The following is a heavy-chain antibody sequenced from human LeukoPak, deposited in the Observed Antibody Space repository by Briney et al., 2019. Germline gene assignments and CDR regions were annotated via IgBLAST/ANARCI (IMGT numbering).Heavy chain of an antibody. Sequence: GGSLRLSCAASGFTFSSYWMHWVRQAPGKGLVWVSRINTDGSSTSYADSVKGRFTISRDNAENTLHLQMNSLRVEDTAVYYCARGIVGATCFDYWGQGTLVTVSS. CDR1: GFTFSSYW. J-gene: IGHJ4*02. D-gene: IGHD1-26*01. V-gene: IGHV3-74*01. CDR3: ARGIVGATCFDY. CDR2: INTDGSST.